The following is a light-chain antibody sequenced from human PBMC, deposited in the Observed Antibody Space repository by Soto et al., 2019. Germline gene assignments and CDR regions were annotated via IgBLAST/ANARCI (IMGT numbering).Light chain of an antibody. CDR2: DAF. CDR3: QQYNYFWA. V-gene: IGKV1-5*01. Sequence: DIQMTQSPSTLSASVGDRVTITCRASQSISSWLAWYQQKPGKAPKLLIYDAFNLESGVPSRFSGGGSGTEFSLTISSLQPDDFATYYCQQYNYFWAFGQGTRVEIK. CDR1: QSISSW. J-gene: IGKJ1*01.